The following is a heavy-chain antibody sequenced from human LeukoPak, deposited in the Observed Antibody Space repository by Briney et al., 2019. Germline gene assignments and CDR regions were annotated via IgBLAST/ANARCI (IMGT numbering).Heavy chain of an antibody. V-gene: IGHV3-9*01. CDR2: ISWNSGSI. D-gene: IGHD3-3*01. J-gene: IGHJ5*02. CDR3: AKDIRRYDFWSGYYEA. Sequence: GGSLRLSCAASGFTFDDYAMHWVRQAPGKGLEWVSGISWNSGSIGYADSVKGRFTISRDNAKNSLYLQMNSLRAEDTALYYCAKDIRRYDFWSGYYEAWGQGTLVTVSS. CDR1: GFTFDDYA.